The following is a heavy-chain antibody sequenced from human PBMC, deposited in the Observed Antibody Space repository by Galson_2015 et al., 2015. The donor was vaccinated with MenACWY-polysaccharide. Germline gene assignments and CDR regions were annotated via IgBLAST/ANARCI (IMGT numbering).Heavy chain of an antibody. CDR2: IQSDGSST. J-gene: IGHJ4*02. Sequence: SLRLSCAASGFTFSSHWMHWVRQAPGKGLVWVSRIQSDGSSTSYADSVKGRFTISRDNAKSTLYLQMNSLRADDTAVYYCAREPAVPGVYFDYWGLGTLVTVSS. CDR3: AREPAVPGVYFDY. CDR1: GFTFSSHW. V-gene: IGHV3-74*01. D-gene: IGHD6-19*01.